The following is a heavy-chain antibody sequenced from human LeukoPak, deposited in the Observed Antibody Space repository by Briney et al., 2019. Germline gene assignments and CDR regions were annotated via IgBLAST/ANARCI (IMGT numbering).Heavy chain of an antibody. Sequence: GSLRLSCAASGFTFDSYIMSWVRQPPGKGLEWIGEINHSGSTNYNPSLKSRVTISVDTSKNQFSLKLSSVTAADTAVYYCARRGYCSSTSCPGAYYYYGMDVWGQGTTVTVSS. V-gene: IGHV4-34*01. J-gene: IGHJ6*02. CDR2: INHSGST. CDR3: ARRGYCSSTSCPGAYYYYGMDV. CDR1: GFTFDSYI. D-gene: IGHD2-2*01.